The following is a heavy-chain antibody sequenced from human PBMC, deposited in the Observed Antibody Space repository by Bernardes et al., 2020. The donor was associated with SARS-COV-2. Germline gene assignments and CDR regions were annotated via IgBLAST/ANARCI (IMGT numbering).Heavy chain of an antibody. V-gene: IGHV3-9*01. D-gene: IGHD3-10*01. J-gene: IGHJ4*02. Sequence: GGSLRLSCAASGFTFGDYAMHWVRQTPGGGLEWVSAISWNSADIGYADSVKGRFTISRDNAKNSLYLQMKSLRAEDTAFYYCAKSGKYYNGPGSYYGPYYFDDWGQGTLVTVSS. CDR2: ISWNSADI. CDR3: AKSGKYYNGPGSYYGPYYFDD. CDR1: GFTFGDYA.